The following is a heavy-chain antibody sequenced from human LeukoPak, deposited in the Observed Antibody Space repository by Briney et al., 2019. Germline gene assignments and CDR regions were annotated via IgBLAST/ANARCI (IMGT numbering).Heavy chain of an antibody. CDR1: GFTFSSYA. D-gene: IGHD2-15*01. J-gene: IGHJ4*02. CDR3: AKDDRDCSGGSGFFDY. V-gene: IGHV3-23*01. Sequence: PGGSLRLSCAASGFTFSSYAMSWVRQAPGKGLEWVSAISGSGGSTYYADSVKGRFTISRDNSKNTLYLQINSLRADDTAVYYCAKDDRDCSGGSGFFDYWGQGTLVTVSS. CDR2: ISGSGGST.